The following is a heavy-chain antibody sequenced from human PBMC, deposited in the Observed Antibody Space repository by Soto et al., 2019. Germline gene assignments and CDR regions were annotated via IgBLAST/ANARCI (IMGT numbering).Heavy chain of an antibody. CDR2: INPGDSVT. CDR3: ALSYPPGSAYSYYGMEV. V-gene: IGHV5-51*04. J-gene: IGHJ6*02. D-gene: IGHD7-27*01. Sequence: GESLKISCKGSGYSFTHYCIAWVRQLPGKGLEWMGIINPGDSVTRYNPSFQDQVTMSADKPISTAYLHWLRLQASDTAMYYSALSYPPGSAYSYYGMEVGYQGAT. CDR1: GYSFTHYC.